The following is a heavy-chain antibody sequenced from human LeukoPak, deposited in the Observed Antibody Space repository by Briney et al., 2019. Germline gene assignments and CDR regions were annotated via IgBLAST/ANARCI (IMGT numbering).Heavy chain of an antibody. CDR1: GFPFSSYS. CDR3: AKAAYYYDSSGSGSNFGY. V-gene: IGHV3-30*18. Sequence: GGSLRLSCAASGFPFSSYSLHWVRQAPGKGLEWVAVLSNDGSNQYYADSVKGRFTISRDNSKNTLYLQMNSLRAEDTAVYYCAKAAYYYDSSGSGSNFGYWGQGTLVTVSS. J-gene: IGHJ4*02. D-gene: IGHD3-22*01. CDR2: LSNDGSNQ.